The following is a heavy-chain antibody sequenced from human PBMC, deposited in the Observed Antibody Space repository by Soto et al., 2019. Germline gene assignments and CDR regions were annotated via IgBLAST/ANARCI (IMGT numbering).Heavy chain of an antibody. V-gene: IGHV5-51*01. Sequence: GESLKISCEASGYSFTSYWIGWVRQMPGKGLEWMGIIYPGDSDTRYSPSFQGQVAMSVDKSISTAYLQWNSLKASDTAMYYCARHGGRLIAPAYWGQGTLVTVSS. CDR1: GYSFTSYW. CDR2: IYPGDSDT. D-gene: IGHD1-1*01. J-gene: IGHJ4*02. CDR3: ARHGGRLIAPAY.